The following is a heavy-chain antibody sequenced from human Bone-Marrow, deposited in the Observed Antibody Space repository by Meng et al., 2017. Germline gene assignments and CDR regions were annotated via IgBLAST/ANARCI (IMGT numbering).Heavy chain of an antibody. Sequence: QVQLQESGPGLVKTSQTLSLTCTVSGGSISSGDYYWSWIRQPPGKGLEWIGEINHSGSTNYNPSLKSRVTISVDTSKNQFSLKLSSVTAADTAVYYCARGVVRNWNYLPWGQGTLVTVSS. D-gene: IGHD1-7*01. V-gene: IGHV4-30-4*01. J-gene: IGHJ5*02. CDR1: GGSISSGDYY. CDR3: ARGVVRNWNYLP. CDR2: INHSGST.